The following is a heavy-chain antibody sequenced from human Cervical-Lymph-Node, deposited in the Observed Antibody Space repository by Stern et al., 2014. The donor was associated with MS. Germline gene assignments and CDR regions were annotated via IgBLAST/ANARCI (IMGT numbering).Heavy chain of an antibody. D-gene: IGHD2-15*01. Sequence: VQLVQSGGGAVQPGRSLRLSCAASGFTFSGYPMHWVRQAPGKGLEWVAVILFDGSNKDNADSAKGRFASSRDNSKNTLYLEMNSLRAQDTAVYYCARDGAHALAYCNGGSCTLDYWGQGTLVTVSS. V-gene: IGHV3-30*09. J-gene: IGHJ4*02. CDR2: ILFDGSNK. CDR1: GFTFSGYP. CDR3: ARDGAHALAYCNGGSCTLDY.